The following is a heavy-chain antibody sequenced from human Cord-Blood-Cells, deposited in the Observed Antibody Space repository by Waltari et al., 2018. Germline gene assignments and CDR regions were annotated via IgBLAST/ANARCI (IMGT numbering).Heavy chain of an antibody. Sequence: QLQLQESGPGLVKPSETLSLTCTVSGGSISSSSYYWGWIRQPPGKGLEWIGSIYYSGSTHDNPALKSRVTISVDTSKNQFSLKLSSVTAADTAMYYCARYGSGSSYYYYYGMDVWGQGTTVTVSS. J-gene: IGHJ6*02. CDR1: GGSISSSSYY. D-gene: IGHD3-10*01. CDR2: IYYSGST. V-gene: IGHV4-39*01. CDR3: ARYGSGSSYYYYYGMDV.